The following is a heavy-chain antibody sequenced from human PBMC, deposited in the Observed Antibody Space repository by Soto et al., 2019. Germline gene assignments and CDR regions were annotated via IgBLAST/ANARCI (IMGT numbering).Heavy chain of an antibody. D-gene: IGHD2-21*02. CDR1: GSSISSGGYY. Sequence: SETLSLTCTVSGSSISSGGYYWSWIRQHPGKGLEWIGYIYYSGSTYYNPSLKSRVTISVDTSKNQFSLKLSSVTAADTAVYYCARGGCGGDCYPLVFDYWGQGTLVTVSS. J-gene: IGHJ4*02. V-gene: IGHV4-31*03. CDR2: IYYSGST. CDR3: ARGGCGGDCYPLVFDY.